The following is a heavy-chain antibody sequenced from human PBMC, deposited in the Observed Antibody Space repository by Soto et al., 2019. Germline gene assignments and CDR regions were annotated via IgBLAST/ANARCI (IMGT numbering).Heavy chain of an antibody. CDR1: GYTFTSYA. J-gene: IGHJ4*02. CDR2: INAGNGNT. D-gene: IGHD6-13*01. CDR3: ARWLAAARYFDY. V-gene: IGHV1-3*01. Sequence: ASVKVSCKASGYTFTSYAMHWVRQAPGQRLEWMGWINAGNGNTKYSQKFQGRVTITRDTSASTAYMELSSLRSEDTAVYYCARWLAAARYFDYWAQGTLVPVS.